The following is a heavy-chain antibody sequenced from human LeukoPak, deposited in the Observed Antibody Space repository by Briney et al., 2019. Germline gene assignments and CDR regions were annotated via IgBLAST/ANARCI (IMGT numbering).Heavy chain of an antibody. CDR2: ISSSSSYT. CDR3: ARDVSLSGWSDY. Sequence: GSLRLSCAASGFTFSSYSMNWVRQAPGKGLEWVSSISSSSSYTYYADSVKGRFTISRDNAKNSLYLQMNSLRAEDTAVYYCARDVSLSGWSDYWGQGTLVTVSS. J-gene: IGHJ4*02. CDR1: GFTFSSYS. D-gene: IGHD6-19*01. V-gene: IGHV3-21*01.